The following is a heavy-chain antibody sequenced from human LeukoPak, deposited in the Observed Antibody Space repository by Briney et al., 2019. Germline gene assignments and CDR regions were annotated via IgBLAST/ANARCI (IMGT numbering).Heavy chain of an antibody. D-gene: IGHD3-22*01. CDR3: ARDKGDYDSSGSLFVF. J-gene: IGHJ4*02. V-gene: IGHV3-21*04. CDR2: ITYSGNYI. Sequence: AGGSLRLSCAASGFTFSSYSIHWVRQAPGKGLEWVSSITYSGNYIQYADSVQGRFTISRDNAKNSLYLQMNSLRAEDTAVYYCARDKGDYDSSGSLFVFGGQGTKVTVSS. CDR1: GFTFSSYS.